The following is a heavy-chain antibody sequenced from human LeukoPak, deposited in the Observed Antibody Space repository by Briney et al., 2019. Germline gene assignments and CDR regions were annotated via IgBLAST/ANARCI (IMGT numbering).Heavy chain of an antibody. D-gene: IGHD3-22*01. CDR1: GDSISSSSYY. CDR3: ARRRYYDSTGFLD. CDR2: IYYSGSS. V-gene: IGHV4-39*01. Sequence: SETLSLTCTVYGDSISSSSYYWGWVRQPPGKGLEWIGDIYYSGSSYYSPSLKSPLTISLDTSKNQFSLKLRSVTAADTAVYYCARRRYYDSTGFLDWGQGSLVSVSS. J-gene: IGHJ1*01.